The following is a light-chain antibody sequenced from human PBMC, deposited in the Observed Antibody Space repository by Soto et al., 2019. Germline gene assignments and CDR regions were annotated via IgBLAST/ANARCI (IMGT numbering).Light chain of an antibody. J-gene: IGKJ5*01. CDR1: QSVSSY. CDR3: QHYDSLPIT. V-gene: IGKV3-20*01. CDR2: GAS. Sequence: EIVLTQSPATLSLSPAEQASLFCRASQSVSSYLAWYQQKPGQAPRLLIYGASSRATGIPDRFSGSGSGTDFTLTISRLEPEDFAVFYCQHYDSLPITFGQGTRLEIK.